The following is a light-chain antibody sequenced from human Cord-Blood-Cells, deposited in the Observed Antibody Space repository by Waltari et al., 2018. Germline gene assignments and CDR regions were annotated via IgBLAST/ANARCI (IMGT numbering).Light chain of an antibody. J-gene: IGKJ4*01. Sequence: EIVMTQSPATLSVSPGERATLSCRASQSVSSNLAWYQQKPGQAPRLLIYGASTRATGIPARFIGSGSGTEFTLTISSLQSEDFAVYYCQQYNNWPPLIFGGGTKVEIK. CDR2: GAS. CDR1: QSVSSN. CDR3: QQYNNWPPLI. V-gene: IGKV3-15*01.